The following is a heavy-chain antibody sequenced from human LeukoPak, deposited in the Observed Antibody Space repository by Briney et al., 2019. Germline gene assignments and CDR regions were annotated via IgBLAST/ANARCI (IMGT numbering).Heavy chain of an antibody. V-gene: IGHV4-59*01. CDR3: ARATDWVFDY. J-gene: IGHJ4*02. D-gene: IGHD3/OR15-3a*01. CDR2: IYYSGST. CDR1: GGSISSYY. Sequence: PSQTLSLTCTVSGGSISSYYWSWIRQPPGKGLEWIGYIYYSGSTNYNPSLKSRVTISVDTSDNQFSLKLSSVTAADTAVYYCARATDWVFDYWGQGTLVTVSS.